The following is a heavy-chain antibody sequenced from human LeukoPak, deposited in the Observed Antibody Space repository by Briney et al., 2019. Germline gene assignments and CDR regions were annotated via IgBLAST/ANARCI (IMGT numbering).Heavy chain of an antibody. V-gene: IGHV4-59*01. CDR2: IYYSGST. J-gene: IGHJ4*02. Sequence: SESLSLTCTVSGGSISSYYWSWIRQPPGKGLEWIGYIYYSGSTNYNPSLKSRVTISVDTSKNQLSLKLSSVTAADTAVYYCARAALSDGYYFDYWGQGTLVTVSS. CDR3: ARAALSDGYYFDY. D-gene: IGHD2/OR15-2a*01. CDR1: GGSISSYY.